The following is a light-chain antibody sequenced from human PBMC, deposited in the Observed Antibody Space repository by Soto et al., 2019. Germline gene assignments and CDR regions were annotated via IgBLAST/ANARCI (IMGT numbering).Light chain of an antibody. CDR1: QSVASSF. CDR3: QQFGNSPFT. CDR2: GAS. Sequence: EIVLTQSPGTLSLSPGERATLSCRASQSVASSFLAWYQQKPGQAPRLLIYGASSRATGIPDMFSGSGSGTGFTLTITRLEPADFAAYSCQQFGNSPFTFGPGTTVDV. J-gene: IGKJ3*01. V-gene: IGKV3-20*01.